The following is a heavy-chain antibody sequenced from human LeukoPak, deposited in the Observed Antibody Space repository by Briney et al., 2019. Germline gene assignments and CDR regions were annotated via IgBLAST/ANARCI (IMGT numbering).Heavy chain of an antibody. Sequence: GGSLRLSCAASGFTFRSFAMNWARQAPGKGLEWVSTISGSGDDTYYAASVKGRFTVSRDNSNNTLYLQMNSLRVEDTAVYYCARISGSYWVFDYWGQGNLVTVSS. D-gene: IGHD1-26*01. V-gene: IGHV3-23*01. CDR1: GFTFRSFA. CDR3: ARISGSYWVFDY. J-gene: IGHJ4*02. CDR2: ISGSGDDT.